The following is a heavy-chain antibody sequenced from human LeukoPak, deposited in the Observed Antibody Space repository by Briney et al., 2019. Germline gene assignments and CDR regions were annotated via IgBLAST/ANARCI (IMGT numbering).Heavy chain of an antibody. V-gene: IGHV3-53*01. CDR2: IYSGGST. J-gene: IGHJ4*02. CDR1: GFTVSSNY. D-gene: IGHD2-21*02. CDR3: ARVSDCGGDCYPFDY. Sequence: GGSLRLYCAASGFTVSSNYMSWVRQAPGNGLELVSVIYSGGSTYYADSVKGRFTISRDNSKNTLYLQMNSLRAEDTAVYYCARVSDCGGDCYPFDYWGQGTLVTVSS.